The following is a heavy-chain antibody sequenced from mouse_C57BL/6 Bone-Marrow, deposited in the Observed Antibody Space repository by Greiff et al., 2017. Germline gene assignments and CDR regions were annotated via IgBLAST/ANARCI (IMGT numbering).Heavy chain of an antibody. V-gene: IGHV7-1*01. CDR2: SRNKANDYTT. CDR3: ARDATTGDFDY. Sequence: EVKVVESGGCLVQSGRSLRLSCATSGFTFSDFYMEWVRQAPGKGLEWIAASRNKANDYTTEYSASVKGRFIVSRDTSQSILYLQMNALRAEDTAIYYCARDATTGDFDYWGQGTTLTVSS. CDR1: GFTFSDFY. J-gene: IGHJ2*01.